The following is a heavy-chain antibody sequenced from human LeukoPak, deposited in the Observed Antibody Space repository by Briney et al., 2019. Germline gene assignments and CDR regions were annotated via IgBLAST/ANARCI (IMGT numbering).Heavy chain of an antibody. CDR2: IRYDGSNK. V-gene: IGHV3-30*02. CDR3: ASEPYYYDSSGYTPGGY. Sequence: GGSLRLSCAASGFTFSSYGMHWVRQAPGKGLEWVAFIRYDGSNKYYADSVKGRFTISRDNSKNTLYLQMNSLRAEDTVVYYCASEPYYYDSSGYTPGGYWGQGTLVTVSS. D-gene: IGHD3-22*01. CDR1: GFTFSSYG. J-gene: IGHJ4*02.